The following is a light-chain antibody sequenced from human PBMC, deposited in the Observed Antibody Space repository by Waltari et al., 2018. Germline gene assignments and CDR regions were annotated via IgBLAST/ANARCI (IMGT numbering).Light chain of an antibody. J-gene: IGKJ2*01. CDR2: AAS. CDR3: QQYFSYPYT. V-gene: IGKV1-8*01. CDR1: KGISSY. Sequence: AIRMTQPPSSFSASTGYRVPITCRASKGISSYLAGYQQKPGEAPKLLIYAASTLRSGVPSRFSGSGSGTDFTLTINCLQSEDFATYYCQQYFSYPYTFGQGTKLEIK.